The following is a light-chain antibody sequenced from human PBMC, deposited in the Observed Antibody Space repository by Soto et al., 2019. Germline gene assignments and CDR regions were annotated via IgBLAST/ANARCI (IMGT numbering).Light chain of an antibody. CDR3: HQYNKWPSFT. J-gene: IGKJ3*01. V-gene: IGKV3-15*01. CDR1: QSVSNN. Sequence: EIVMTQSPGTLSVSPGERATLLCRASQSVSNNLAWYQQKPGQAPRLLIYDASTRATGIPARVSGSESGTECTLTIISLQSEDYAVYYCHQYNKWPSFTFGPGTQVDIK. CDR2: DAS.